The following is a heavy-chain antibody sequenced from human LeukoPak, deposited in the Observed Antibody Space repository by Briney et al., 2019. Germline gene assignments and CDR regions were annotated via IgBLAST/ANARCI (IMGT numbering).Heavy chain of an antibody. Sequence: SETLSLTCAVSGGSIRSSSYYWGWIRQPPGKGLEWIGSIYYSGATYYNPSLKSRVTISVDTSKNQFSLNLNSVTAADTAVYYCATQVGAARTYFDYWGQGTLVTVSS. V-gene: IGHV4-39*01. J-gene: IGHJ4*02. CDR3: ATQVGAARTYFDY. CDR1: GGSIRSSSYY. D-gene: IGHD6-6*01. CDR2: IYYSGAT.